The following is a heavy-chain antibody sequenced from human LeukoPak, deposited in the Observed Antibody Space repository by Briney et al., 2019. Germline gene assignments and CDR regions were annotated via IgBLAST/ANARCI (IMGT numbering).Heavy chain of an antibody. V-gene: IGHV1-69*05. J-gene: IGHJ4*02. D-gene: IGHD2/OR15-2a*01. CDR2: IIPIFGTA. CDR3: ARLSTSSVKKDY. Sequence: ASVKVSCKACGGTFSSYVLSWVRRAAGQGLEWMGGIIPIFGTANYAQKYQGRVSITTDDSTSTADMALSSLRSEDAAVYSCARLSTSSVKKDYSGQGTLVTVSS. CDR1: GGTFSSYV.